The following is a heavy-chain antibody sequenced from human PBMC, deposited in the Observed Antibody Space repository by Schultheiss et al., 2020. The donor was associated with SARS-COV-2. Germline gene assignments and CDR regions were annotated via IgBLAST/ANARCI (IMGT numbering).Heavy chain of an antibody. Sequence: ASVKVSCKASGYSFIGNAIHWVRQAPGQRLEWMGWIDAGNGRTKYAQEFQGRLTITRDTSATTAYMELSSLRSEDTAVYYCARDKAVTGRGYYFDYWGQGTLVTVSS. D-gene: IGHD6-19*01. CDR3: ARDKAVTGRGYYFDY. J-gene: IGHJ4*02. CDR1: GYSFIGNA. CDR2: IDAGNGRT. V-gene: IGHV1-3*03.